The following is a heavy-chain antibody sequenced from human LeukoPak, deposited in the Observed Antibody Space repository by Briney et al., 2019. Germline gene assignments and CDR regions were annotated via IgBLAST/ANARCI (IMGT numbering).Heavy chain of an antibody. D-gene: IGHD2-15*01. Sequence: ASVKVSCKASGYTFTGYYMHWVRQAPGQGLEWMGWINPNSGGTNYAQKFQGRVTMTRDTSISTVYMELSRLRSDDTAVYYCARVLRDIVVVVAATTNYYYYYMDVWGKGTTVTISS. CDR3: ARVLRDIVVVVAATTNYYYYYMDV. CDR1: GYTFTGYY. CDR2: INPNSGGT. J-gene: IGHJ6*03. V-gene: IGHV1-2*02.